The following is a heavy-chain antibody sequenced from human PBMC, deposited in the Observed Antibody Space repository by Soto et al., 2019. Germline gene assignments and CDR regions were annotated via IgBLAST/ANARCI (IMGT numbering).Heavy chain of an antibody. CDR2: ISGSGGST. Sequence: SGGSLRLSCAASGFTFSSYAMRWVRQAPGKGLEWVSAISGSGGSTYYADSVKGRFTISRDNSKNTLYLQMNSLRAEDTAVYYCAQVYYYDSSGSLDYWGQGTLVTVSS. D-gene: IGHD3-22*01. V-gene: IGHV3-23*01. CDR1: GFTFSSYA. CDR3: AQVYYYDSSGSLDY. J-gene: IGHJ4*02.